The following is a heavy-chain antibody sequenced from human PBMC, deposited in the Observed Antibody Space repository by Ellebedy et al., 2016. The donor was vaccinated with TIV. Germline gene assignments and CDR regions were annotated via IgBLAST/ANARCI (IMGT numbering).Heavy chain of an antibody. Sequence: SETLSLTCTVSGGSIGTFYWNWIRQPPGKGLEWIGYVYYTGTTNYNPFLRSRVSISVDTSENQFSLNLNPVTAADTAVYFCARADWTYDILTGYSPNRFDYWGQGTLVSVSS. V-gene: IGHV4-59*01. D-gene: IGHD3-9*01. J-gene: IGHJ4*02. CDR3: ARADWTYDILTGYSPNRFDY. CDR1: GGSIGTFY. CDR2: VYYTGTT.